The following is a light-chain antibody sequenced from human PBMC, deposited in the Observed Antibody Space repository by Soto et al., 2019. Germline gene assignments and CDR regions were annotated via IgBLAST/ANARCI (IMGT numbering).Light chain of an antibody. V-gene: IGLV2-8*01. CDR3: SSYAGSNNVI. CDR1: SSDVGGYNY. Sequence: QSALTQPPSASGSPGQSVAISCTGTSSDVGGYNYVSWYQQHPGKAPKLMLYEVTKRPSGVPDRFSGSKSGNTASLTVSGLLDEDEADYYCSSYAGSNNVIFGGGTKLTVL. J-gene: IGLJ2*01. CDR2: EVT.